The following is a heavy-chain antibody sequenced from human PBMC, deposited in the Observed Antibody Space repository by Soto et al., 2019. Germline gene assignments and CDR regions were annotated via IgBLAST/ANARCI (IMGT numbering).Heavy chain of an antibody. CDR2: IYWDNDK. D-gene: IGHD2-15*01. CDR3: VHRRADCSGTTCYHWFYP. Sequence: QITLRESGPTLVKPTQTLTLTCTFSGFSLSTNEVGVGWIRQPPGKALEWLGFIYWDNDKSYSPSLNSRLTITKDTSNNHVVRTIGNMDPVDTATYYSVHRRADCSGTTCYHWFYPWGQGTRFTVSS. J-gene: IGHJ5*02. V-gene: IGHV2-5*02. CDR1: GFSLSTNEVG.